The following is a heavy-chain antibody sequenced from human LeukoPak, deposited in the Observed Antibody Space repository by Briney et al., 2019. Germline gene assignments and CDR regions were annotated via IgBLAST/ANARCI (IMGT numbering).Heavy chain of an antibody. V-gene: IGHV1-18*01. D-gene: IGHD2-8*01. CDR2: ISPYNGNT. Sequence: GASVKVSCKASGYTFTSYGIIWVRQAPGHGLEWMGWISPYNGNTNYAQKFQGRVTMTTDTSTRTAYMELRSLRSDDTAVYYCASCHCTYGVCYGECEYFQHWGQGTLVTVSS. CDR1: GYTFTSYG. J-gene: IGHJ1*01. CDR3: ASCHCTYGVCYGECEYFQH.